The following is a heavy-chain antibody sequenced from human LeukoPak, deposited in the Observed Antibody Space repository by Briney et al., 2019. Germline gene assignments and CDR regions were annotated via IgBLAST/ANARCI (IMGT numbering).Heavy chain of an antibody. D-gene: IGHD5-18*01. V-gene: IGHV4-4*07. CDR1: GGSISSYY. CDR2: IYTSGST. J-gene: IGHJ6*03. CDR3: ARDLVDTAMVWYYYMDV. Sequence: SETLSLTCTVSGGSISSYYWSWIRQPAGKGLGWIGRIYTSGSTNYNPSLKSRVTMSVDTSKNQFSLKLSSVTAADTTVYYCARDLVDTAMVWYYYMDVWGKGTTVTVSS.